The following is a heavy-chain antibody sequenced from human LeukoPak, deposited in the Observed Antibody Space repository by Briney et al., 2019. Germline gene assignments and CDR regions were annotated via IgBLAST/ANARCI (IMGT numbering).Heavy chain of an antibody. CDR3: ARVLGVWSGFLFDP. CDR2: IYYSGST. D-gene: IGHD3-3*01. V-gene: IGHV4-30-4*08. Sequence: SETLSLTCTVSGASISSGSYYWGWIRQPPGKGLEWIGYIYYSGSTYYNPSLKSRVTISVGTSKNQFSLKLSSVTAADTAVYYCARVLGVWSGFLFDPWGQGTLVTVSS. CDR1: GASISSGSYY. J-gene: IGHJ5*02.